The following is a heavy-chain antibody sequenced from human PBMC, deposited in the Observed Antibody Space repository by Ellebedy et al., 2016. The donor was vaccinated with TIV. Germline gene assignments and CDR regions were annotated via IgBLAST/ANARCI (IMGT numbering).Heavy chain of an antibody. CDR3: TRTTQHFAPSNY. CDR2: FHHRGTT. CDR1: GGSITDTEW. D-gene: IGHD6-13*01. Sequence: MPSETLSPTCAVSGGSITDTEWWSWVRQSPGMGLEWIGEFHHRGTTNYNPSLKSRVTISLDKSKNQFSLDLASVTAADTAVYYCTRTTQHFAPSNYWGLGTLVTVSS. J-gene: IGHJ4*02. V-gene: IGHV4-4*02.